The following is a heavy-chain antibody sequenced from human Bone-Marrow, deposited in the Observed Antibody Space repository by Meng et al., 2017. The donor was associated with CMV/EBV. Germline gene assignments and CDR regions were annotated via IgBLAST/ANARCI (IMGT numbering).Heavy chain of an antibody. CDR1: EFSLSTSGVG. Sequence: GSTLVKPTQALTLTCTFSEFSLSTSGVGVGWIRQPPGKALEWLSLIYWNDDKLYSPTLKSRLTVTKHTSKIQVVLTMTNMDPVDTATYYCALALMRHFDYWGLGTLVTVSS. D-gene: IGHD3-16*01. CDR3: ALALMRHFDY. J-gene: IGHJ4*02. CDR2: IYWNDDK. V-gene: IGHV2-5*01.